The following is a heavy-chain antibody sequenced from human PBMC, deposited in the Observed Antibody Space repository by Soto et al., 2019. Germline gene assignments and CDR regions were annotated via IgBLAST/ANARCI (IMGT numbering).Heavy chain of an antibody. D-gene: IGHD3-10*01. Sequence: EVQLLESGGGLVQPGGSLRLSCAASGFTFSSYAMSWVRQAPGKGLEWVSAISGSGGRIYYADSVKGRFTIARDNSKNTLDLQMNSLRAEDTAVYYCAKASGWFGEFDYWGQGTLVTVSS. J-gene: IGHJ4*02. CDR1: GFTFSSYA. CDR3: AKASGWFGEFDY. V-gene: IGHV3-23*01. CDR2: ISGSGGRI.